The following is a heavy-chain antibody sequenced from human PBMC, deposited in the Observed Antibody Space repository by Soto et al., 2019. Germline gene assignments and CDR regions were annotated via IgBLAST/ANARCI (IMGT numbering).Heavy chain of an antibody. Sequence: QVQLVQSGAEVKKPGASVKVSCKASGYTFPSYAMHWVRQAPGQRLEWMGWINAGNGNTKYSQKFQGRVTVTRDTSASTAYMELSSLRSEDTAVYYCARTSGFYFYDYWGQGTLVTVSS. CDR1: GYTFPSYA. CDR2: INAGNGNT. CDR3: ARTSGFYFYDY. V-gene: IGHV1-3*01. J-gene: IGHJ4*02. D-gene: IGHD3-3*01.